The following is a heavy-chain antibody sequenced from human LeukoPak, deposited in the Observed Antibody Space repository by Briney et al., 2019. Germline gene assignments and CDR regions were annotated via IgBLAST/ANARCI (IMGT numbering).Heavy chain of an antibody. CDR2: IYSGGST. Sequence: GGSLRLSCAASGFTVSSNYMSWVRQAPGKGLEWVSVIYSGGSTYYADSVKGRFTISRDNSKNTLYLQMNSLRAEDTAVYYCARTRDAYCSSTSCLPDWFDPWGQGTLVTVSS. J-gene: IGHJ5*02. D-gene: IGHD2-2*01. CDR1: GFTVSSNY. V-gene: IGHV3-66*01. CDR3: ARTRDAYCSSTSCLPDWFDP.